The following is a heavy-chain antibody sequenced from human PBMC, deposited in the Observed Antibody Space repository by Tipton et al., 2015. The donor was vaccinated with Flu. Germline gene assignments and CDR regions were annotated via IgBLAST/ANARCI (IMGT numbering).Heavy chain of an antibody. CDR1: GYTFTGYY. Sequence: QLVQSGAEVKKPGASVKVSCKACGYTFTGYYMHWVRQAPGQGLEWMGWINPNSGGTNYAQKFQGRVTMTRDTSISTAYMELSRLRSDDTAVYYCASMTTVTSGDYYGMDVWGQGTTVTVSS. CDR2: INPNSGGT. J-gene: IGHJ6*02. V-gene: IGHV1-2*02. D-gene: IGHD4-11*01. CDR3: ASMTTVTSGDYYGMDV.